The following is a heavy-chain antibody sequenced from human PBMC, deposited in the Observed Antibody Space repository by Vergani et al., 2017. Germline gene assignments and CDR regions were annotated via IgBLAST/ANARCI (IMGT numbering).Heavy chain of an antibody. CDR1: GYSISSGYY. D-gene: IGHD3-22*01. Sequence: QVQLQESGPGLVKPSETLSLTCAVSGYSISSGYYWGWIRQPPGKGLEWIGYIYYSGSTNYNPSLKSRVTISVDTSKNQFSLKLSSVTAADTAVYYCARTLSIYYDSSGYVPDAFDIWGQGTMVTVSS. V-gene: IGHV4-38-2*01. CDR2: IYYSGST. CDR3: ARTLSIYYDSSGYVPDAFDI. J-gene: IGHJ3*02.